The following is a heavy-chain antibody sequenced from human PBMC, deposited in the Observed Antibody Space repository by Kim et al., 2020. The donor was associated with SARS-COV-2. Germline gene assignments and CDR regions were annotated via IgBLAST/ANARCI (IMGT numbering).Heavy chain of an antibody. V-gene: IGHV3-43*02. CDR2: ISGDGGST. J-gene: IGHJ4*02. Sequence: GGSLRLSCEASGFTFDDYAMHWVRQAPGKGLEWVSLISGDGGSTYYADSVKGRFTISRDNSKNSLYLQMNSLRTEDTALYYCAKVPQTYYYDSSGPEYYFDYWGQGTLVTVSS. CDR3: AKVPQTYYYDSSGPEYYFDY. CDR1: GFTFDDYA. D-gene: IGHD3-22*01.